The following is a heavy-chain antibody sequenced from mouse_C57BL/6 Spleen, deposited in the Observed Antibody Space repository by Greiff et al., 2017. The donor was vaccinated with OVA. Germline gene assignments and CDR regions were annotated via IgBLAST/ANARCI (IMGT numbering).Heavy chain of an antibody. V-gene: IGHV1-81*01. J-gene: IGHJ4*01. CDR1: GYTFTSYG. CDR2: IYPRSGNT. D-gene: IGHD1-1*01. Sequence: VQLQQSGAELARPGASVKLSCKASGYTFTSYGLSWVKQRTGQGLEWIGEIYPRSGNTYYNEKFKGKATLTADKSSSTLYRELRSLTSDVSAVYFCEGATVVGTGYAMDYWGQGTSVTVSS. CDR3: EGATVVGTGYAMDY.